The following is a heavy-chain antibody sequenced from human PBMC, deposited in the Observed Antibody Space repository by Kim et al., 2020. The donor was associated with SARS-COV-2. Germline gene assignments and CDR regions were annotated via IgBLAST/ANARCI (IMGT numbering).Heavy chain of an antibody. D-gene: IGHD3-22*01. CDR3: ARDRRPYYYDSSGFDP. J-gene: IGHJ5*02. CDR1: GFTFSSYS. V-gene: IGHV3-48*02. Sequence: GGSLRLSCAASGFTFSSYSMDWVRQAPGKGLEWVSYISSSSSTIYYADSVKGRFTISRDNAKNSLYLQMNSLRDEDTAVYYCARDRRPYYYDSSGFDPWGQGTLVTVSS. CDR2: ISSSSSTI.